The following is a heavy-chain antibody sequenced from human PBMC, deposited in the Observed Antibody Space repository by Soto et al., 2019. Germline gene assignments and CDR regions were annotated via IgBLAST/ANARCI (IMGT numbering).Heavy chain of an antibody. J-gene: IGHJ6*03. D-gene: IGHD3-10*01. CDR2: ISAHNGDT. Sequence: QVHLVQSGGEVKKPGASVKVSCKASGYTFTSHGISWVRQAPGHGLEWMGWISAHNGDTNYAQKLQGRVTVTTDTPTNTAYMELRGLRSEDTAVYYCAMMVRGSNIAYYYYMDVWGKGTTVTVSS. CDR1: GYTFTSHG. CDR3: AMMVRGSNIAYYYYMDV. V-gene: IGHV1-18*01.